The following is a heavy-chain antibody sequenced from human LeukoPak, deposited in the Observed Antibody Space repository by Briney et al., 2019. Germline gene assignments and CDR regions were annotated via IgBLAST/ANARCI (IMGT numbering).Heavy chain of an antibody. D-gene: IGHD2-15*01. CDR1: GYTFTGYY. Sequence: GASVKVSCKASGYTFTGYYIHWVRQAPGQGLEWMGWISAYNGNTNYAQKLQGRVTMTTDTSTSTAYMELRSLRSNDTAVYYCARDPPNLGYCSGGSCYSRSYGMDVWGQGTTVTVSS. CDR3: ARDPPNLGYCSGGSCYSRSYGMDV. J-gene: IGHJ6*02. V-gene: IGHV1-18*01. CDR2: ISAYNGNT.